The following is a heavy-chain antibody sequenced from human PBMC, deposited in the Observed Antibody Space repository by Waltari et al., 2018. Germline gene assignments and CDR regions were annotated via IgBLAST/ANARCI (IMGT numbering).Heavy chain of an antibody. V-gene: IGHV1-46*01. J-gene: IGHJ3*02. CDR2: INPKGGYT. Sequence: QVQLVQSGAEVKKPGASVKVSCQASEHTFMNYHIHWVRQAPGQGREWMGIINPKGGYTIYAQKFQGRVTVTSDTSTSTVYMELSNLRSEDTAVYYCAKEDDACDIWGQGTMVTVSS. CDR1: EHTFMNYH. CDR3: AKEDDACDI.